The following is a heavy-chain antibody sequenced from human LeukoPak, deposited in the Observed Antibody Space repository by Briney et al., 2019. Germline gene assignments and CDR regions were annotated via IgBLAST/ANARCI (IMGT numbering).Heavy chain of an antibody. D-gene: IGHD6-13*01. J-gene: IGHJ3*02. CDR3: AKLGIAAALTQNAFDI. Sequence: GRSLTLSCAASGFTFSSYGMHWVRQAPGKGLEWVAVISYDGSNKYYADSVKGRFTISRDNSKNTLYLRMNSLRAEDTAVYYCAKLGIAAALTQNAFDIWGQGTMVTVSS. V-gene: IGHV3-30*18. CDR1: GFTFSSYG. CDR2: ISYDGSNK.